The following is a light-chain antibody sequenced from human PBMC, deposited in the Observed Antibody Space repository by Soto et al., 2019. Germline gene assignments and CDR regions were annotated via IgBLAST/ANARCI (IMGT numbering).Light chain of an antibody. CDR1: QSISCW. CDR3: QQYNSYWT. V-gene: IGKV1-5*03. J-gene: IGKJ1*01. CDR2: KAS. Sequence: DIQMTQSPSTLSASVGDRVTITCRASQSISCWLAWYQQKPGKAPKLLIYKASSLESGVPSRFSGSGSGTEFTLTISSLRPDDFATYYCQQYNSYWTFGQGTKVEIK.